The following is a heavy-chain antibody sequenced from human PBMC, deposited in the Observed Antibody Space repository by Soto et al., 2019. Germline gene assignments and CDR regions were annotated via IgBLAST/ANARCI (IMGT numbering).Heavy chain of an antibody. Sequence: EVQLVESGGGLVQPGRSLRLSCAASGFNFDDYAMHWVRQAPGKGLEWVSGISWSSVTFDYADSVKGRFTISRDNAKNSLYLQMNSLRAEDTAFYYCAKDHDEDFGYDLDYFDYWGQGTLVTVPS. J-gene: IGHJ4*02. CDR3: AKDHDEDFGYDLDYFDY. D-gene: IGHD5-12*01. V-gene: IGHV3-9*01. CDR2: ISWSSVTF. CDR1: GFNFDDYA.